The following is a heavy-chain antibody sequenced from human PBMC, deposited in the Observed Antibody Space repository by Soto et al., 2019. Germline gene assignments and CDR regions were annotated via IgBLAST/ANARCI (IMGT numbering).Heavy chain of an antibody. CDR2: IIPIFGTA. CDR1: GGTFSSYA. CDR3: ASHYDSSGYYYRGLDY. V-gene: IGHV1-69*13. D-gene: IGHD3-22*01. J-gene: IGHJ4*01. Sequence: ASVKVSCKASGGTFSSYAISWVRQAPGQGLEWMGGIIPIFGTADYAQKFQGRVTITADESTSTGNMELSSLRSEDTAVYYCASHYDSSGYYYRGLDYWG.